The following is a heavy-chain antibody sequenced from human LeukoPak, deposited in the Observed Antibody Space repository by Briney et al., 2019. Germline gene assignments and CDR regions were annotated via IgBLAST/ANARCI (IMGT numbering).Heavy chain of an antibody. Sequence: GGSLRLSCAASGFTFDDYGMSWVRQAPGKGLEWVSGINWNGGSTGYADSVKDRFTISRDNAKNSLYLQMNSLRAEDTALYYCARADYYYDSSGHSYYMDVWGKGTTVTVSS. CDR3: ARADYYYDSSGHSYYMDV. J-gene: IGHJ6*03. D-gene: IGHD3-22*01. CDR1: GFTFDDYG. CDR2: INWNGGST. V-gene: IGHV3-20*04.